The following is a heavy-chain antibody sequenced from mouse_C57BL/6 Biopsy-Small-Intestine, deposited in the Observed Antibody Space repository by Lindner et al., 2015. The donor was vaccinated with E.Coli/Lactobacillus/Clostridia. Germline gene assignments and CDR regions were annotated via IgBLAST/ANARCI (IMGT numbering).Heavy chain of an antibody. CDR1: GFTFSNFG. J-gene: IGHJ2*01. V-gene: IGHV5-6*01. D-gene: IGHD2-3*01. CDR2: VSSGGSYT. Sequence: VQLQESGGDVVKPGGSLKLSCAASGFTFSNFGMSWVRQTPDKRLEWVATVSSGGSYTFYPDSVKGRFTISRDNAENTLYLQMSSLKSEDTAMYYCARRNYNGYFFDYWGQGTTLTVSS. CDR3: ARRNYNGYFFDY.